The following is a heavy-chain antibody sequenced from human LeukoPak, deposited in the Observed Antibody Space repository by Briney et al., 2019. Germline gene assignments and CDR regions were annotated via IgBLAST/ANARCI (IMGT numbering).Heavy chain of an antibody. V-gene: IGHV4-59*08. J-gene: IGHJ3*02. CDR3: ARQGYDILTGYIDAFDI. CDR1: GGSISRYY. CDR2: ISYSGST. D-gene: IGHD3-9*01. Sequence: PSETLSLTCTVSGGSISRYYWIWMRQPPGKALEWIRYISYSGSTNYNPSLKSRVTISIDTSKNQFSLKLRSVTAADTAIYHCARQGYDILTGYIDAFDIWGQGTMVTVSS.